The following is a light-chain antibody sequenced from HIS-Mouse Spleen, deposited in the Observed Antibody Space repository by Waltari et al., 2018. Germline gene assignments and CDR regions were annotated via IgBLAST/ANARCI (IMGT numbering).Light chain of an antibody. CDR1: SSHIGRNT. J-gene: IGLJ3*02. Sequence: QSVLTQPPSASGTPGQRVTISCSGSSSHIGRNTVTWSQQLPGPAPKLLIYSNKQRPSGVPDRFSGSKSGTSASLAISGLQSEDEADYYCAAWDDSLNGWVFGGGTKLTVL. CDR2: SNK. V-gene: IGLV1-44*01. CDR3: AAWDDSLNGWV.